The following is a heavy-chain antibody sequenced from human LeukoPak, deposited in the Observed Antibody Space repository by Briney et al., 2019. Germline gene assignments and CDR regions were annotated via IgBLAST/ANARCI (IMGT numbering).Heavy chain of an antibody. Sequence: TFSNYAMSWVRQAPGKGLEWIGSIYYSGSTYYNPSLKSRVTISVDTSKNQFSLKLSSVTAADTAVYYCARESLGYCSGGSCLYFDYWGQGTLVTVSS. J-gene: IGHJ4*02. CDR2: IYYSGST. CDR3: ARESLGYCSGGSCLYFDY. CDR1: TFSNYA. D-gene: IGHD2-15*01. V-gene: IGHV4-39*07.